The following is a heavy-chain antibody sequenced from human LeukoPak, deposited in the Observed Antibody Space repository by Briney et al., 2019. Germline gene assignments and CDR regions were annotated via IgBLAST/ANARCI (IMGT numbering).Heavy chain of an antibody. V-gene: IGHV7-4-1*01. CDR3: ARVQYSYEGYNWFDP. CDR2: INTNTGNP. J-gene: IGHJ5*02. CDR1: GYTFTSYA. Sequence: GASVKVSCKASGYTFTSYAMNWVRQAPGQGLEWMGWINTNTGNPTYAQGFTGRFVFSLDTSVSTAYLQIGSLKAEDTAVYYCARVQYSYEGYNWFDPWGQGTLVTVSS. D-gene: IGHD5-18*01.